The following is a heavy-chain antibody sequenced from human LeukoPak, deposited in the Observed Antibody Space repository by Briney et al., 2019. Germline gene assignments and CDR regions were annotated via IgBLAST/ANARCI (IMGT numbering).Heavy chain of an antibody. V-gene: IGHV1-69*06. CDR2: IIPIFGTA. Sequence: SVKVSCKASGGTFSSYAISWVRQAPGQGLEWMGGIIPIFGTANYAQKFQGRVTITADKSTSTAYMELSSLRSEDTAVYYCARVACGGDCYLEYYFDYWGQGTLVTVSS. J-gene: IGHJ4*02. D-gene: IGHD2-21*02. CDR1: GGTFSSYA. CDR3: ARVACGGDCYLEYYFDY.